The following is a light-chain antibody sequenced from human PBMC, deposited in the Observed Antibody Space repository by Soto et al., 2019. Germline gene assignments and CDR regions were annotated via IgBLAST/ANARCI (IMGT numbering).Light chain of an antibody. CDR2: AAS. J-gene: IGKJ5*01. CDR1: QSISSY. Sequence: DIQMTQSPASLSSSVGGRVTITCRASQSISSYLNWYQQKPGKAPNLLIVAASSLQSGVPSRFSGSGSGTDFTLTISSLQPEDFATYYCQQSYNTPITFGQGTRLEI. V-gene: IGKV1-39*01. CDR3: QQSYNTPIT.